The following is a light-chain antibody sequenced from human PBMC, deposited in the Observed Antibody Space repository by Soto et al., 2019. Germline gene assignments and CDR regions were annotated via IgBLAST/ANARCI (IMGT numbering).Light chain of an antibody. CDR3: QQYGSSPWT. Sequence: EIVLTQSPGTLSLSPGGRATLSCRASQSVSSSYLAWYQQKPGQAPRLLIYGASSRATGIPDRFSGSGSGTDFPLTISRLEPEDFAVYYCQQYGSSPWTFGQGTKVEIK. CDR1: QSVSSSY. J-gene: IGKJ1*01. CDR2: GAS. V-gene: IGKV3-20*01.